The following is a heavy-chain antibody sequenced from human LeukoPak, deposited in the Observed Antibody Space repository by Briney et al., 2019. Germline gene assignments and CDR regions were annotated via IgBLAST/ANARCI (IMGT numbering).Heavy chain of an antibody. Sequence: GGSLRLSCAASGFTFSSYAMSWVRQAPGKGLEWVSAISGSGGSTYYADSVKGRFTISRDDSKNTLYLQMNSLRAEDTAVYYCAKSSSWGPQYYFDYWGQGTLVTVSS. CDR1: GFTFSSYA. V-gene: IGHV3-23*01. CDR2: ISGSGGST. CDR3: AKSSSWGPQYYFDY. D-gene: IGHD6-6*01. J-gene: IGHJ4*02.